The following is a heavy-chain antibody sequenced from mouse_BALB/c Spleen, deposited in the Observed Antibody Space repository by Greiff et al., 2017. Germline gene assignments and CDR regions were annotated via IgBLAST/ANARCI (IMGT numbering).Heavy chain of an antibody. CDR2: ISYDGSN. J-gene: IGHJ3*01. D-gene: IGHD1-2*01. V-gene: IGHV3-6*02. CDR1: GYSITSGYY. Sequence: EVQLQESGPGLVKPSQSLSLTCSVTGYSITSGYYWNWIRQFPGNKLEWMGYISYDGSNNYNPSLKNRISITRDTSKNQFFLKLNSVTTEDTATYYCARGGITTATSWFAYWGQGTLVTVSA. CDR3: ARGGITTATSWFAY.